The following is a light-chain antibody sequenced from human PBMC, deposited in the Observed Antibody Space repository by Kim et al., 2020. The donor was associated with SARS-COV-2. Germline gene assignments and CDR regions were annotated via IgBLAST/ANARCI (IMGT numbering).Light chain of an antibody. V-gene: IGKV3-15*01. J-gene: IGKJ4*01. CDR3: QRYDNWPLT. CDR2: DAS. Sequence: EMVLTQSPATLSVSPGERATLSCRASQTVRNNFLAWYQQKPGQAPRLLIYDASTRATDLPARFSGSGSGTEFTLTISSLQSEDFAVYSCQRYDNWPLTFGGGTKLEVK. CDR1: QTVRNN.